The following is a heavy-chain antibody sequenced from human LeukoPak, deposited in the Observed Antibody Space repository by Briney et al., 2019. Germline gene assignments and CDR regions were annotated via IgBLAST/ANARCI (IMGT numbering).Heavy chain of an antibody. CDR2: TYYRSKWYN. CDR3: ARDSGYSCSWSFDH. D-gene: IGHD6-13*01. CDR1: GDSVSRNGPG. V-gene: IGHV6-1*01. Sequence: SQTLSLTCAISGDSVSRNGPGWNWIRQSPSRGLEWLGRTYYRSKWYNDYGSSLNSRVTITPETSKNQFSLQLTSVTPEDTAVYYCARDSGYSCSWSFDHWGQGILVTVSS. J-gene: IGHJ4*02.